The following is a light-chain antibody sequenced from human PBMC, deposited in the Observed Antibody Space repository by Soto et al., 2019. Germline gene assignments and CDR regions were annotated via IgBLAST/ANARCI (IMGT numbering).Light chain of an antibody. J-gene: IGKJ2*01. Sequence: EIVMTQSPATLSVSLGERATLSCRASQSVSSNLAWYQQKAGQPPRLLIYGASTRATGIPARFSGSESGTEFTLTISSLQSEDFAVYYCQHYNNWPPYTFGQGNKLET. CDR2: GAS. CDR1: QSVSSN. CDR3: QHYNNWPPYT. V-gene: IGKV3-15*01.